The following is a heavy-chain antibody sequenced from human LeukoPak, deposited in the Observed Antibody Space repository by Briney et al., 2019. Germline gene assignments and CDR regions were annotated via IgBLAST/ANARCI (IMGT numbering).Heavy chain of an antibody. CDR1: GGTFSSYA. D-gene: IGHD2-15*01. CDR3: ARVQHCSGGSCYGNWFDP. Sequence: SVKVSCEASGGTFSSYAISWVRQAPGQGLEWMGGIIPIFGTANYAQKFQGRVTITRDTSASTAYMELSSLRSEDTAVYYCARVQHCSGGSCYGNWFDPWGQGTLVTVSS. V-gene: IGHV1-69*05. CDR2: IIPIFGTA. J-gene: IGHJ5*02.